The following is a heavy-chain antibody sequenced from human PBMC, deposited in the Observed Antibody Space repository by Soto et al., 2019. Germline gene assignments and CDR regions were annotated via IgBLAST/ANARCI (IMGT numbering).Heavy chain of an antibody. J-gene: IGHJ6*02. Sequence: SETLSLTCAVYGGSFSGYYWSWIRQPPGKGLEWIGEINHSGSANYNPSLKSRVTISVDTSKNQFSLKLSSVTAADTAVYYCARDTAPYYDFWSGPYGMDVWGQGTTV. CDR1: GGSFSGYY. D-gene: IGHD3-3*01. CDR2: INHSGSA. V-gene: IGHV4-34*01. CDR3: ARDTAPYYDFWSGPYGMDV.